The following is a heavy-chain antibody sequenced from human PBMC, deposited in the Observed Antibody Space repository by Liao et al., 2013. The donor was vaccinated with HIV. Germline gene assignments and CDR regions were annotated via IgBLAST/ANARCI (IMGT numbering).Heavy chain of an antibody. CDR1: GGSISSSSYH. V-gene: IGHV4-39*07. Sequence: QLQLQESGPGLVKPSETLSLTCTVSGGSISSSSYHWGWIRQPPGKGLEWIGRIYSSGSANYNPSLKSRVTMSVDTSKNQFSLKLSSVTAADTAVYYCARTDQYYDFWNGYENWFDPWGQGTLVTVSS. J-gene: IGHJ5*02. D-gene: IGHD3-3*01. CDR2: IYSSGSA. CDR3: ARTDQYYDFWNGYENWFDP.